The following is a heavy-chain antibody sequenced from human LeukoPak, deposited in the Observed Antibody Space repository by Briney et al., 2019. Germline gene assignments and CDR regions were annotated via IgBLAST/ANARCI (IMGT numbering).Heavy chain of an antibody. CDR3: AKDRVRLFRNWFDP. CDR2: IKQDGSEK. D-gene: IGHD5-12*01. Sequence: VGSLRLSCAASGFTFSSYWMSWVRQAPGKGLEWLANIKQDGSEKYYVDSVKGRFTISRDNAKNSLYLQMNSLRAEDTALYYCAKDRVRLFRNWFDPWGQGTLVTVSS. V-gene: IGHV3-7*03. J-gene: IGHJ5*02. CDR1: GFTFSSYW.